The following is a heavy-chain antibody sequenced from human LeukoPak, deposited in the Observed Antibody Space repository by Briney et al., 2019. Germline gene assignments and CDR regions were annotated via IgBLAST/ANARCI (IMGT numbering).Heavy chain of an antibody. V-gene: IGHV4-59*01. J-gene: IGHJ4*02. CDR1: GGSISSYY. CDR2: IYYSGST. CDR3: ARGDLLERWLQVKGFDY. D-gene: IGHD5-24*01. Sequence: SETLSLTCTVSGGSISSYYWSWIRQPPGKGLEWIGYIYYSGSTNYNPSLKSRVTISVDTSKNQFSLKLSSVTAADTAVYYCARGDLLERWLQVKGFDYWGQGTLVTVSS.